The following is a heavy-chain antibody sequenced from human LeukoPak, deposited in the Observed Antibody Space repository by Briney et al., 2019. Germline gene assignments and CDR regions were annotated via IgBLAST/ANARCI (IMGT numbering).Heavy chain of an antibody. Sequence: PGGSLRLSCAASGFTFSSYSMNWVRQAPGKGLEWVSYISSSSSTIYYADSVKGRFTISRDNAKNSLYLQMNSLRAEDTAVYYCARDLSSGWYGAYYYYGMDVWGQGTTVTVSS. J-gene: IGHJ6*02. CDR3: ARDLSSGWYGAYYYYGMDV. D-gene: IGHD6-19*01. CDR1: GFTFSSYS. V-gene: IGHV3-48*01. CDR2: ISSSSSTI.